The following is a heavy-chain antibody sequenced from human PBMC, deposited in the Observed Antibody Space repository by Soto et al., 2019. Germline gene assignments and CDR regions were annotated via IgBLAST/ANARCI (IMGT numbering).Heavy chain of an antibody. Sequence: TGGSLRLSCAASGFTFSGFGMHWVRQAPGKGLEWVAVISYDGSDKYYADSVKGRFTISRDNSKNTLYLQMNSLRVEDTAVYYCAKVVGSFWGQGTLVTVSS. J-gene: IGHJ4*02. D-gene: IGHD3-10*01. CDR1: GFTFSGFG. V-gene: IGHV3-30*18. CDR3: AKVVGSF. CDR2: ISYDGSDK.